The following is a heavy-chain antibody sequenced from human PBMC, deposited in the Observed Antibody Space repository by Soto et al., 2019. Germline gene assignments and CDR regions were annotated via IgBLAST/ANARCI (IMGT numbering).Heavy chain of an antibody. J-gene: IGHJ4*02. Sequence: GGSLRLSCAASGFTFSSYSMNWVRQAPGKGLEWVSYISSSSSTIYYADSVKGRFTISRDNAKNSLYLQMNSLRDEDTAVYYCARDSYSNYDLYFDYWGQGTLVTVSS. V-gene: IGHV3-48*02. CDR3: ARDSYSNYDLYFDY. CDR2: ISSSSSTI. D-gene: IGHD4-4*01. CDR1: GFTFSSYS.